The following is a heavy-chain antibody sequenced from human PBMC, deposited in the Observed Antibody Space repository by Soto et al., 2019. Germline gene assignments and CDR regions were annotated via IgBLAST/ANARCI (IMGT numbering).Heavy chain of an antibody. D-gene: IGHD3-22*01. V-gene: IGHV3-23*01. CDR1: GFTFSTYV. CDR3: ANGSYSSGSFELDDY. CDR2: ISGSGSST. J-gene: IGHJ4*01. Sequence: PGGSLRLSCAASGFTFSTYVMNWVRQAPGKGLEWASGISGSGSSTFYADSVKGRFTISRDNSKNTLSLQMNSLTAEDTAVYYCANGSYSSGSFELDDYWGHGTMVTVS.